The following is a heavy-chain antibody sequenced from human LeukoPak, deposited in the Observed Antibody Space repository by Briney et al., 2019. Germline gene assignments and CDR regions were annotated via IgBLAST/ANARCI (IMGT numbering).Heavy chain of an antibody. J-gene: IGHJ3*02. Sequence: PSETLSLTCAVYGGSFSGYYWSWIRQPPGKGLEWIGEINHSGSANYNPSLKSRVTISVDSSKNQFSLKLTSVTAADTAVYYCARLFEVVDAFDIWGRGTMVTVSS. V-gene: IGHV4-34*01. CDR2: INHSGSA. D-gene: IGHD2-21*01. CDR1: GGSFSGYY. CDR3: ARLFEVVDAFDI.